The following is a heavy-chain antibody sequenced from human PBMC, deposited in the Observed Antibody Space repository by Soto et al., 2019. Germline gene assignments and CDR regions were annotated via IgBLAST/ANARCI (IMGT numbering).Heavy chain of an antibody. Sequence: GASVKVSCKASGYTFINHGISWVRRAPGQGLEWMGWISGNNGNTKYARKFQGRVTMTTDTSTSTAYMELRSLRSNDTAVYYCARHFYPLGYYFDYWGQGTLVTVAS. CDR3: ARHFYPLGYYFDY. D-gene: IGHD3-3*02. CDR2: ISGNNGNT. J-gene: IGHJ4*02. V-gene: IGHV1-18*01. CDR1: GYTFINHG.